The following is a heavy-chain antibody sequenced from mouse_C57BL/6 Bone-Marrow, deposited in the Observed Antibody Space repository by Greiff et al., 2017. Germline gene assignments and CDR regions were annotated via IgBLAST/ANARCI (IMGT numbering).Heavy chain of an antibody. CDR3: ARSDY. V-gene: IGHV1-59*01. CDR2: IDPSDSYT. J-gene: IGHJ2*01. Sequence: VQLQQPGAELVRPGTSVKLSCKASGYTFTSYWMHWVKQRPGQGLEWIGVIDPSDSYTNYNQKFKGKATLTVDTSSSTAYMQLSSLTSEDSAVYYGARSDYWGKGTTLTVSS. CDR1: GYTFTSYW.